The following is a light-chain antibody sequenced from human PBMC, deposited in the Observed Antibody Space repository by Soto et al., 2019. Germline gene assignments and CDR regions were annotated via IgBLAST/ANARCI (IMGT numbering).Light chain of an antibody. J-gene: IGLJ1*01. Sequence: QSALTQPASVSGSPGQSITISCTGTSSDVGGYNYVSWSQQHPGKAPQLMIYEVSNRPSGVSNRFSGSKSGNTASLTISGLQAEDQADYYCSSSTSSSTYVFGTGTKVTVL. CDR3: SSSTSSSTYV. V-gene: IGLV2-14*01. CDR2: EVS. CDR1: SSDVGGYNY.